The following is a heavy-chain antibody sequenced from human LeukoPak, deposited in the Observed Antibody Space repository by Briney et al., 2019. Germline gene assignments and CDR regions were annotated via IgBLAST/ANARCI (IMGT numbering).Heavy chain of an antibody. V-gene: IGHV4-34*01. Sequence: SETLSLTCAVYGGSFSGYYWSWIRQPPGKGLEWIGEINHSGSTNYNPSLKSRVTISVDTSKNQFSLKLSSVTAADTAVYYCAGGGSGYYSGLDYWGQGTLVTVSS. CDR1: GGSFSGYY. CDR3: AGGGSGYYSGLDY. D-gene: IGHD3-22*01. CDR2: INHSGST. J-gene: IGHJ4*02.